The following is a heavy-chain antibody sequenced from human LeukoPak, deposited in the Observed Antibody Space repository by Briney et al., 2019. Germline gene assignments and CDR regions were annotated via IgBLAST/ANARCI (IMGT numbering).Heavy chain of an antibody. CDR1: GGSISSTSYY. D-gene: IGHD1-26*01. V-gene: IGHV4-39*07. CDR2: IYYSGST. Sequence: SETLSLTCTVSGGSISSTSYYWGWIRQPPGKGLENIGSIYYSGSTNYNPSLKSRVTISVDTSKNQFSLKLSSVTAADTAVYYCARETSYYVGAFDIWGQGTMVTVSS. CDR3: ARETSYYVGAFDI. J-gene: IGHJ3*02.